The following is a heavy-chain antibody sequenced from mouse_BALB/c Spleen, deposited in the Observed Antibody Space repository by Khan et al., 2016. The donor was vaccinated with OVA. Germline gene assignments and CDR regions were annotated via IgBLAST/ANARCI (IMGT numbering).Heavy chain of an antibody. Sequence: QIQLVQSGAELVRPGASVKLSCKTSGYSFTSYWIHWIKQRSGQGLEWIARIYPGTDNTYYNEKFKDKASLTADKSSSTAYMQLSSLKSEDSAVYFCAREEALYYFDYWGQGTTLTVSS. CDR2: IYPGTDNT. D-gene: IGHD3-2*02. CDR1: GYSFTSYW. J-gene: IGHJ2*01. CDR3: AREEALYYFDY. V-gene: IGHV1-76*01.